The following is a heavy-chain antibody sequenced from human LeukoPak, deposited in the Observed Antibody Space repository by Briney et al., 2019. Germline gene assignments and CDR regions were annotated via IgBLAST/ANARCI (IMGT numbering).Heavy chain of an antibody. CDR3: ARDWRIGSSWWIDY. CDR1: GGSISSYY. CDR2: IYYSGGT. J-gene: IGHJ4*02. Sequence: PSETLSLTCTVSGGSISSYYWSWIRQPPGKGLEWIGYIYYSGGTNYNPSLKSRVTISVDTSKNQFSLKLSSVTAADTAVYYCARDWRIGSSWWIDYWGQGTLVTVSS. V-gene: IGHV4-59*01. D-gene: IGHD6-13*01.